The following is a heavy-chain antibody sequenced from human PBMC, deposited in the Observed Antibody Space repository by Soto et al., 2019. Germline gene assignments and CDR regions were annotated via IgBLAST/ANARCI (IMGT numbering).Heavy chain of an antibody. J-gene: IGHJ3*02. Sequence: QVQLQESGPGLVKPSETLSLTCAVSGGSISHYYWSWIRQPPGKGLEWIGYIADTGSTNYNASLRSRVTLSVDTSTNQFSLELRSGTAADTAVYYCTRRGGFPLALDTWGQGTMVTVSS. CDR2: IADTGST. CDR1: GGSISHYY. CDR3: TRRGGFPLALDT. D-gene: IGHD1-26*01. V-gene: IGHV4-59*08.